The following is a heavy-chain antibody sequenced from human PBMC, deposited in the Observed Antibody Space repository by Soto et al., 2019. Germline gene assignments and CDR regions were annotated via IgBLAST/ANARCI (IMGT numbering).Heavy chain of an antibody. Sequence: EVQLVESGGGLVKPGGSLRLSCAASGFTFSSYWMHWVRQAPGKELVWVSRMNADGSSASYADAVKGRFSISRDNAKNTLYLQMISLRAEDTAVYYCARDLTGLVLDYWGQVTLVTVSS. CDR2: MNADGSSA. CDR1: GFTFSSYW. V-gene: IGHV3-74*01. CDR3: ARDLTGLVLDY. D-gene: IGHD1-20*01. J-gene: IGHJ4*02.